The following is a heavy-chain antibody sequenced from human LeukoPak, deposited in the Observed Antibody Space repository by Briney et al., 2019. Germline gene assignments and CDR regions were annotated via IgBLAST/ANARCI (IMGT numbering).Heavy chain of an antibody. J-gene: IGHJ4*02. V-gene: IGHV1-18*01. CDR3: ARGDVSSSWYRTPDY. CDR1: GYTFTNYG. Sequence: ASVKVSCKASGYTFTNYGISWVRQAPGQGLEWMGWISTYNGNTNYAQKLQGRVTMTTDTSTSTAYMELRSLRSDDTAVYYCARGDVSSSWYRTPDYWGQGTLVTVSS. D-gene: IGHD6-13*01. CDR2: ISTYNGNT.